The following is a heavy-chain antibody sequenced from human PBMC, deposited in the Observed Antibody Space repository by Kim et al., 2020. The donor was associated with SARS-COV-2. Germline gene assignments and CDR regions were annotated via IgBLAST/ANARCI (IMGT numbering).Heavy chain of an antibody. V-gene: IGHV4-59*01. J-gene: IGHJ3*02. Sequence: SNNYNPSLKSRVTISVDTSKNQFSLKLSSVTAADTAVYYCARDQSAFDIWGQGTMVTVSS. CDR3: ARDQSAFDI. CDR2: SN.